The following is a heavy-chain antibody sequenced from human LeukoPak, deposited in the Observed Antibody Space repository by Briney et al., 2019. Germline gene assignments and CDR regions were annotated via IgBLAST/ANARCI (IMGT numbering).Heavy chain of an antibody. D-gene: IGHD3-10*01. J-gene: IGHJ4*02. CDR3: AGGLWFGASDY. CDR2: IYYSGST. CDR1: GGSISSYY. V-gene: IGHV4-59*01. Sequence: SETLCLTCTDSGGSISSYYWSWIRQPPGKGLEWIGYIYYSGSTNYNPSLKSRVTISVDTSKNQFSLKLSSVTAADTAVYYCAGGLWFGASDYWGQGTLVTASS.